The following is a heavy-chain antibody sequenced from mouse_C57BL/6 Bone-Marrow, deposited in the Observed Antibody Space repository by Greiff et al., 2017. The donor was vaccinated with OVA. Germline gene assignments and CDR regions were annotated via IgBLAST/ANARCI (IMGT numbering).Heavy chain of an antibody. V-gene: IGHV1-64*01. J-gene: IGHJ1*03. CDR3: AREGIYYGNYGWYFDV. CDR1: GYTFTSYW. D-gene: IGHD2-1*01. CDR2: LHPNSGST. Sequence: QVQLQQPGAELVKPGASVKLSCKASGYTFTSYWMHWVKQRPGQGLEWIGMLHPNSGSTKYNEKLKSKAKLTVDKSSSTAYMQRSSLTSEDSAVYYCAREGIYYGNYGWYFDVWGTGTTVTVSS.